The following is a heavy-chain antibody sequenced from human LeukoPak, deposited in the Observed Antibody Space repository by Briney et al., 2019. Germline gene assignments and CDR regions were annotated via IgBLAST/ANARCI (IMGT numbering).Heavy chain of an antibody. CDR1: GGTFSSYA. CDR2: IIPILGIA. J-gene: IGHJ4*02. CDR3: AKDRGGGYYSESFDY. V-gene: IGHV1-69*04. Sequence: ASVKVSCKASGGTFSSYAISWVRQAPGQGLEWMGRIIPILGIANYAQKFQGRVTITADKSTSTAYMELSSLRAEDTAVYYCAKDRGGGYYSESFDYWGQGTLVTVSS. D-gene: IGHD3-22*01.